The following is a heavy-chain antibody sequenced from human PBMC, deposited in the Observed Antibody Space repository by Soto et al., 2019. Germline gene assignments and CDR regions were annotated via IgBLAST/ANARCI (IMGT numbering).Heavy chain of an antibody. V-gene: IGHV3-53*02. CDR1: GFTVSSNY. Sequence: EVQLVETGGDLIQPGGSLRLSCAASGFTVSSNYMNWVRQAPGKGLEWLSIIYSDATTYYADSVKGRFTISRDNFKNTLYLQMNNLRAEDTAVYYCAILSSWGQGTLVTVSS. D-gene: IGHD2-2*01. CDR2: IYSDATT. J-gene: IGHJ4*02. CDR3: AILSS.